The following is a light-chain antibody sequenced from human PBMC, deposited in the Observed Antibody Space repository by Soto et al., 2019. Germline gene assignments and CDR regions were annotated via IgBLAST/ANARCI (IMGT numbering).Light chain of an antibody. V-gene: IGLV2-8*01. CDR2: EVS. J-gene: IGLJ1*01. Sequence: QSALTQPPSASGSPGQSVTISCTGTSSDVGRYNSVFWYQQHPGKVPKLVIYEVSKRPSGVPGRFSGSKSGNTASLTVSGLQAEAEADYYCSSYAGSNNYVFGTGTKVTVL. CDR1: SSDVGRYNS. CDR3: SSYAGSNNYV.